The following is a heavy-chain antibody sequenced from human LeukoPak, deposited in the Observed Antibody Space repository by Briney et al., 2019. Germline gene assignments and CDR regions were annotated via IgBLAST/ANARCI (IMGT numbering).Heavy chain of an antibody. D-gene: IGHD1-26*01. CDR3: ARRLGATTPFDY. CDR1: RGTFSSYA. CDR2: IIPILGIA. Sequence: SVKVSCKASRGTFSSYAISWVRQAPGQGLEWMGRIIPILGIANYAQKFQGRVTITADKSTSTAYMELSSLRSEDTAVYYCARRLGATTPFDYWGQGTLVTVSS. V-gene: IGHV1-69*04. J-gene: IGHJ4*02.